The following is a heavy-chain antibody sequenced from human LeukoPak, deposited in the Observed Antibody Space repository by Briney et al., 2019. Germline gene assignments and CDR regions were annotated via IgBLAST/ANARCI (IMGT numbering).Heavy chain of an antibody. CDR3: AVAGLSYWYFDL. V-gene: IGHV3-21*01. CDR2: ISRSSDYT. J-gene: IGHJ2*01. CDR1: GFTFSSYS. D-gene: IGHD6-19*01. Sequence: GGSLRLSCAASGFTFSSYSMNWVRQAPGKGLEWVSSISRSSDYTYYADSVKGRFPISRDNAKNSLYLQMNSLRAEDTAVYYCAVAGLSYWYFDLWGRGTLVTVSS.